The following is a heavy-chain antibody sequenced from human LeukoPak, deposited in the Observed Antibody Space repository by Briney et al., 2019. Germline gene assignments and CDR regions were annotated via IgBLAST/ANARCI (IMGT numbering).Heavy chain of an antibody. D-gene: IGHD3-3*01. Sequence: KASETLSLTCTASGGSISSGGYYWSWIRQHPGKGLEWIGYIYYSGSTYYNPSLKSRVTISVDTSKNQFSLKLSSVTAADTAVYYCARVVTIFGVVIIGGTHWFDPWGQGTLVTVSS. J-gene: IGHJ5*02. CDR2: IYYSGST. CDR3: ARVVTIFGVVIIGGTHWFDP. V-gene: IGHV4-31*03. CDR1: GGSISSGGYY.